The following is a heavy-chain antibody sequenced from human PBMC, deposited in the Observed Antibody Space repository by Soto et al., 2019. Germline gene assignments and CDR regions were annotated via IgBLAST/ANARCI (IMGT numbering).Heavy chain of an antibody. Sequence: EVQLLESGGGLVQPGGSLRLSCTASGFMFNSYAMSWVRQAPGKGLEWVSSISSTGSSTYYADSVKGRCTISRDNSKNTLNVKMTSLRAEDTAVYYCARTTMVRGVTYAWWGQGTLVTVSS. D-gene: IGHD3-10*01. J-gene: IGHJ4*02. V-gene: IGHV3-23*01. CDR2: ISSTGSST. CDR3: ARTTMVRGVTYAW. CDR1: GFMFNSYA.